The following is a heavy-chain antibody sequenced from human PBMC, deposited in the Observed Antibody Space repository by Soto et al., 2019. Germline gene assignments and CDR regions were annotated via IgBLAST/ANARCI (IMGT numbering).Heavy chain of an antibody. J-gene: IGHJ4*02. V-gene: IGHV4-59*08. CDR3: ARRVVVAATNYFDP. CDR1: GGSISSYY. Sequence: SETLSLTCTVSGGSISSYYWSWIRQPPGKGLEWIGYIYYSGSTNYNPSLKSRVTISVDTSKNQFSLKLSSVTAADTAVYYCARRVVVAATNYFDPWGQGTLVTVSS. CDR2: IYYSGST. D-gene: IGHD2-15*01.